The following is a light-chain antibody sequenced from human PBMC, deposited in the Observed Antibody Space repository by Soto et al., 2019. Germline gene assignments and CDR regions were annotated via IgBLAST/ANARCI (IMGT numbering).Light chain of an antibody. CDR1: RSVSSY. V-gene: IGKV3-11*01. CDR2: DAS. J-gene: IGKJ4*01. Sequence: EIVLTQSPATLSLSPGEKGTLSCRASRSVSSYLAWYQQKSGQAPRLLIFDASNRATGIPARFSGSGSGTDFTLTISSLEPEDFPVYYCQQRSNWPPTFGGGTKVEIK. CDR3: QQRSNWPPT.